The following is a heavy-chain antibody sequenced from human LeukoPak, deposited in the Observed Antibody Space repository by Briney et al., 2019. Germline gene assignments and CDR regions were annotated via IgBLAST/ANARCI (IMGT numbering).Heavy chain of an antibody. CDR1: GYSISSGYY. D-gene: IGHD3-9*01. CDR2: IYHSGST. J-gene: IGHJ4*02. Sequence: PSETLSLTCTVSGYSISSGYYWGWIRQPPGKGLEWIGSIYHSGSTYYNASLKSRVTISVDTSKNQFSLKLSSVTAADTAVYYCASLNYDILTGYFPFDYWGQGTLVTVSS. V-gene: IGHV4-38-2*02. CDR3: ASLNYDILTGYFPFDY.